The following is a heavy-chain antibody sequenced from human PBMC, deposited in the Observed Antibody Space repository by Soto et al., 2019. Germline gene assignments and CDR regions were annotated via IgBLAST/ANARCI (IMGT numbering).Heavy chain of an antibody. J-gene: IGHJ4*02. D-gene: IGHD2-15*01. Sequence: PSETLSLTCAVSGGSISSSNWWSLVRQPPGKGLEWIGEIYHSGSTNYNPSLKSRVTISVDTSKNQFSLKLSSVTAADTAVYYCARGLDTVVADAYWGQGTLVTVSS. CDR2: IYHSGST. CDR3: ARGLDTVVADAY. V-gene: IGHV4-4*02. CDR1: GGSISSSNW.